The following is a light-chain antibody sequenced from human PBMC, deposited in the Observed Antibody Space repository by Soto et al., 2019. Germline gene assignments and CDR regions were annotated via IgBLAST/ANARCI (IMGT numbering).Light chain of an antibody. J-gene: IGKJ1*01. V-gene: IGKV3-20*01. CDR3: HQCYSSRT. Sequence: EIVLTQTPGTLSLSPGERDSLSCRASQSLTSSYLAWYQQKPGQAPRLLIYGASSRATGIPDRFSGSGSGTDFTLTISRLEPEDFAVYYCHQCYSSRTFGQGTNVEIK. CDR2: GAS. CDR1: QSLTSSY.